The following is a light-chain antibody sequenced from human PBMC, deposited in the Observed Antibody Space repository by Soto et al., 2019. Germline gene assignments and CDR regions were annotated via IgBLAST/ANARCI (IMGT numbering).Light chain of an antibody. CDR3: QQYNSYSYP. V-gene: IGKV1-5*01. J-gene: IGKJ2*01. CDR2: DAS. CDR1: QSISSW. Sequence: DIQMTQSPSTLSASVGDRVTITCRASQSISSWLAWYQQKPGKAPKLLIYDASSLESGVPSRFRGSGSGTEFTLTISSRQPDDFATYYCQQYNSYSYPFGQGTKLEIK.